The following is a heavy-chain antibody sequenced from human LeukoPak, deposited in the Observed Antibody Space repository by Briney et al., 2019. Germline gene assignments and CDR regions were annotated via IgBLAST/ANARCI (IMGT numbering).Heavy chain of an antibody. Sequence: SETLSLTCAVYGGSFSGYYWSWIRQPPGKGLEWIGEINHSGSTNYNPSLKSRVTISVDTSKNQFSLKLSSVTAADTAVYYCARLSYYGRDYWGQGTLVTVSS. V-gene: IGHV4-34*01. CDR3: ARLSYYGRDY. J-gene: IGHJ4*02. CDR2: INHSGST. CDR1: GGSFSGYY. D-gene: IGHD3-10*01.